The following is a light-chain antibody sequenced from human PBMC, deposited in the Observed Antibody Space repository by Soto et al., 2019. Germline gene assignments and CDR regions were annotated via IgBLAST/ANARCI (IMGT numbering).Light chain of an antibody. J-gene: IGKJ5*01. Sequence: DIQMTQSPSSLSASVGDRVTITCRTSQDNGNYLAWFQQKPGKVPQLLISFASTLQSGVPSRFSGSGSGTEFTLTISSLQPEDVSTYHCQQLFRYPLAFGQGTRLEMK. CDR2: FAS. CDR1: QDNGNY. CDR3: QQLFRYPLA. V-gene: IGKV1-27*01.